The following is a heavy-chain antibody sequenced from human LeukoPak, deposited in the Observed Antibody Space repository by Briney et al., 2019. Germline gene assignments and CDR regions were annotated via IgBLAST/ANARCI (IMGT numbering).Heavy chain of an antibody. J-gene: IGHJ4*02. Sequence: GGSLRLSCAASGFTFRSYSMNWVRQAPGKGLEWVSSISSSSSYIYYADSVKGRLTISRDNAKNSLYLQMNSLRAEDTAVYYCARDLGTFDYWGQGTLVTVSS. CDR2: ISSSSSYI. V-gene: IGHV3-21*01. CDR3: ARDLGTFDY. CDR1: GFTFRSYS.